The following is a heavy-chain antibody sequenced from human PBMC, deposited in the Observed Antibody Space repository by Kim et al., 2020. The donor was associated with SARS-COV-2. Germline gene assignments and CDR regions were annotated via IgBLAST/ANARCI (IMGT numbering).Heavy chain of an antibody. CDR2: ISYDGSNK. V-gene: IGHV3-30*18. J-gene: IGHJ4*02. Sequence: GGSLRLSCAASGFTFSSYGMHWVRQAPGKGLEWVAVISYDGSNKYYADSVKGRFTISRDNSKNTLYLQMNSLRAEDTAVYYCAKAKPRGLADSSGYYFDYWGQGTLVTVSS. CDR1: GFTFSSYG. D-gene: IGHD3-22*01. CDR3: AKAKPRGLADSSGYYFDY.